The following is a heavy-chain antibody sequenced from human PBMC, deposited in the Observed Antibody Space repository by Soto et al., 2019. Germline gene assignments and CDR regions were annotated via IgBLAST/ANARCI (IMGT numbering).Heavy chain of an antibody. Sequence: QVQLVQSGAEVKKPGASVKVSCKASGYTFSSYDINWVRQATGQGLEWMGWLNPNSGDTGYAQKFQGRVTLTRNNSINTAYIDLSSLPSDDTAVYYCATSGGGWYLYWGHGTLVTVSS. D-gene: IGHD6-19*01. J-gene: IGHJ4*01. CDR1: GYTFSSYD. CDR3: ATSGGGWYLY. CDR2: LNPNSGDT. V-gene: IGHV1-8*01.